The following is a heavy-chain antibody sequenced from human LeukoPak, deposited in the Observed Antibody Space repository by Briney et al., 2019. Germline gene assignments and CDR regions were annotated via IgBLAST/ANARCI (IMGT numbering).Heavy chain of an antibody. J-gene: IGHJ4*02. CDR3: ARVGAAAGPYYFDY. V-gene: IGHV1-3*01. CDR2: INAGNGNT. CDR1: GYTFTSYA. Sequence: ASVKVSCKASGYTFTSYAMHWERQAPGQRLEWMGWINAGNGNTKYSQKFQGRVTITRDTSASTAYMELSSLRSEDTTVYYCARVGAAAGPYYFDYWGQGTLVTVSS. D-gene: IGHD6-13*01.